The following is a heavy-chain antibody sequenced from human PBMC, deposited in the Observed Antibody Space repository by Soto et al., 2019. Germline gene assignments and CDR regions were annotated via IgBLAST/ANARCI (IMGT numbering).Heavy chain of an antibody. J-gene: IGHJ4*02. D-gene: IGHD6-19*01. CDR3: AKDGEGGWSAGLFDY. CDR1: GFTFSSYA. Sequence: EVQLLESGGGLVQPGGSLRLSCAASGFTFSSYAMSWVRQAPGKGLEWVSAISGSGGSTYYADSVKGRFTISRDNSKNTLYLQVNSLRAEDTAVYYCAKDGEGGWSAGLFDYWGQGTLVTVSS. V-gene: IGHV3-23*01. CDR2: ISGSGGST.